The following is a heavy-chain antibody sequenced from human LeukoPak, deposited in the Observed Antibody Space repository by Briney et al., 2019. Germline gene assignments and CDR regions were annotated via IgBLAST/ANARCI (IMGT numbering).Heavy chain of an antibody. J-gene: IGHJ4*02. CDR3: AKVAVVTPGY. D-gene: IGHD4-23*01. V-gene: IGHV3-23*01. CDR2: ISGSGGST. Sequence: EWVSAISGSGGSTYYADSVKGRFTISRDNSKNTLYLQMNSLRAEDTAVYYCAKVAVVTPGYWGQGTLVTVSS.